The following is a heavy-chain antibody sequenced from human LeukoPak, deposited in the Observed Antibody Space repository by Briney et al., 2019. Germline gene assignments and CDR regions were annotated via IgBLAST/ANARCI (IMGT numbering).Heavy chain of an antibody. D-gene: IGHD3-10*01. CDR3: ARHKNYGSGRRVDP. Sequence: SETLSLTCNVSSGSISSYYWIWIRQPPGKGLEWIGYISYSGSTYYNPSLKSRVTISVDTSRNQLSLQLSSVTAADTAVYYCARHKNYGSGRRVDPWGQGTLVTVSS. V-gene: IGHV4-59*08. CDR1: SGSISSYY. CDR2: ISYSGST. J-gene: IGHJ5*02.